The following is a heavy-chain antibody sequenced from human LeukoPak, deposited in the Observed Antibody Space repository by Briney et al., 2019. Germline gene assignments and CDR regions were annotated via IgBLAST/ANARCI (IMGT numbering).Heavy chain of an antibody. V-gene: IGHV3-7*01. D-gene: IGHD5-24*01. CDR1: GFTFSSYW. Sequence: GGSLRLSCAASGFTFSSYWMSWVRQAPGKGLEWVANIKQDGSEKYYVDSVKGRFTISRDNGKNTLYLQMNSLRAEDTAVYYCARDGDGYNFDYWGQGTLVTVSS. J-gene: IGHJ4*02. CDR2: IKQDGSEK. CDR3: ARDGDGYNFDY.